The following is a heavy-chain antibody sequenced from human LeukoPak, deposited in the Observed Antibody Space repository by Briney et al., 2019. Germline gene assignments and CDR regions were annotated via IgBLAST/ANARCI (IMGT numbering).Heavy chain of an antibody. Sequence: GGALRLSCAASGFTLSSYAMSWVRQAPGKGLEWISVFTSSGGSTYYADSVKGRFTISRDNSKNTLYLQMNSLRAEDTAVYYCAKDAVAPGSGGDYFDYWGQGTLVTVSS. CDR2: FTSSGGST. CDR1: GFTLSSYA. J-gene: IGHJ4*02. CDR3: AKDAVAPGSGGDYFDY. D-gene: IGHD3-10*01. V-gene: IGHV3-23*01.